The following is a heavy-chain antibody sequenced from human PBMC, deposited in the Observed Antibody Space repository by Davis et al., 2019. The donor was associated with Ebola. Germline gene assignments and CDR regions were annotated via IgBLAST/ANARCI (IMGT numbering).Heavy chain of an antibody. CDR2: ISTSSSPI. CDR3: ARDQGAIAARPSAFDM. V-gene: IGHV3-48*02. J-gene: IGHJ3*02. Sequence: GESLKISCAASAFSFSSYSMNWVRQAPGKELEWVSYISTSSSPIYYADSVKGRFTISRDNAKNSLYLQMNSLRDEDTAVYYCARDQGAIAARPSAFDMWGQGTMVTVSS. D-gene: IGHD6-6*01. CDR1: AFSFSSYS.